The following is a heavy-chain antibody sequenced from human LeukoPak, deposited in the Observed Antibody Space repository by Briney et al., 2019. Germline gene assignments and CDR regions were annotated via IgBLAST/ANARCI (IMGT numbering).Heavy chain of an antibody. J-gene: IGHJ4*02. D-gene: IGHD6-19*01. CDR2: ISAYNGNT. CDR1: GYTFTSYG. Sequence: GASVKVSCKASGYTFTSYGISWVRQAPGQGLEWMGWISAYNGNTNYAQKLQGRVTMTTDTSTSTAYMELRSLRSDDTAVYYCAVGLDIAMPGKVPTGWGQGTLVTVSS. CDR3: AVGLDIAMPGKVPTG. V-gene: IGHV1-18*01.